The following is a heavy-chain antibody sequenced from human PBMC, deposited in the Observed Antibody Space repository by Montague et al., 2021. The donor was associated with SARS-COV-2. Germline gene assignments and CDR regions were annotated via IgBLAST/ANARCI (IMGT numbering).Heavy chain of an antibody. CDR3: ARRAVGYCTNGVCYTAFDY. D-gene: IGHD2-8*01. CDR1: GGSISSYY. V-gene: IGHV4-59*08. Sequence: SETLSLTCTVSGGSISSYYWSWIRQPPGKGLEWIGYIYYSGSTNYNPSLKSRVTISVDTSKNQFSLKLSSVTAADTAVYYCARRAVGYCTNGVCYTAFDYWGQGTLVTVSS. CDR2: IYYSGST. J-gene: IGHJ4*02.